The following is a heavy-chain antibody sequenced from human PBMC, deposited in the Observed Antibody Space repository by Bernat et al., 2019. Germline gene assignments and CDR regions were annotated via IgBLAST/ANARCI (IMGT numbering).Heavy chain of an antibody. CDR2: ISSSSSYI. D-gene: IGHD6-19*01. CDR3: ARVHSSGWYVVPYYCYYMDV. J-gene: IGHJ6*03. CDR1: GFTFSSYS. Sequence: EVQLVESGGGLVKPGGSLRLSCAASGFTFSSYSMNWVRQAPGKGLEWVSYISSSSSYIYYADSVKGRFTISRDNAETSLYLQMNSLRAEDTAVYYCARVHSSGWYVVPYYCYYMDVWGKGTTVTVSS. V-gene: IGHV3-21*05.